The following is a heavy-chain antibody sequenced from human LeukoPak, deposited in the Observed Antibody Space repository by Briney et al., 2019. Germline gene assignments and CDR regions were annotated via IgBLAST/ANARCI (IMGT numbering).Heavy chain of an antibody. J-gene: IGHJ4*02. CDR2: ISASGGTT. CDR3: ARDRGYFDN. V-gene: IGHV3-23*01. CDR1: GFSFSSQA. Sequence: GGSLRLSCAASGFSFSSQAMTWVRQAPGKGLEWVSSISASGGTTFYADSVEGRFTISRDNSKNSLHLQMNSLRAEDTAMYYCARDRGYFDNWGQGTLVTVSS.